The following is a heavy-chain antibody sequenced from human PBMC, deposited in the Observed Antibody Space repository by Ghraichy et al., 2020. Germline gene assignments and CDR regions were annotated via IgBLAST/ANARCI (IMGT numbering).Heavy chain of an antibody. J-gene: IGHJ3*01. CDR1: GFTFSTYV. V-gene: IGHV3-23*01. CDR2: VSSSGDST. CDR3: AKIFKTNFDMNFDV. D-gene: IGHD3-9*01. Sequence: GGSLRLSCAASGFTFSTYVMSWVRQAPGKGLEWVATVSSSGDSTYYVDSAKGRFTISRDNSKNTLYLQMSSLRAEDTAIYYCAKIFKTNFDMNFDVWGQGTMVSVSS.